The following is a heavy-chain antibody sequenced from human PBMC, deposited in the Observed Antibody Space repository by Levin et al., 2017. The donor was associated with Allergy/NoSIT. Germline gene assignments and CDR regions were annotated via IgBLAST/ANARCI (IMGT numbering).Heavy chain of an antibody. Sequence: GSLRLSCTVSGGSISRYYWSWIRQPPGKGLEWIGYIHYSGNSDYNPSLKSRVTISLDTSRKQFSLKLNSVTAADTAVYYCTAAPLGDSPTFDYWGQGTLVTVSS. CDR3: TAAPLGDSPTFDY. CDR1: GGSISRYY. D-gene: IGHD3-16*01. V-gene: IGHV4-59*01. J-gene: IGHJ4*02. CDR2: IHYSGNS.